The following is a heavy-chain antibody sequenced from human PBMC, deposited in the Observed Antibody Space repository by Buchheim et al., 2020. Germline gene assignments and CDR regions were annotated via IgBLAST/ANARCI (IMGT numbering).Heavy chain of an antibody. Sequence: QVQLVESGGGVVQPGRSLRLSCAASGFTFSSYGMHWVRQAPGKGLEWVAVISSDGSNKYYADSVKGRFTISRDNSTNTLYLQMNSLRAEDTAVYYCAKDRGYCSSTSCSDYYYYGMDVWGQGTT. J-gene: IGHJ6*02. D-gene: IGHD2-2*01. CDR3: AKDRGYCSSTSCSDYYYYGMDV. CDR2: ISSDGSNK. V-gene: IGHV3-30*18. CDR1: GFTFSSYG.